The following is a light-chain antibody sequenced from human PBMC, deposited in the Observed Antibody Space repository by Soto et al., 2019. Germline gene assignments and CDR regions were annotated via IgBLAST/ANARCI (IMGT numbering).Light chain of an antibody. CDR3: QQYNSYWT. V-gene: IGKV1-5*01. J-gene: IGKJ1*01. Sequence: DIQMYQSSSTLSASIGYRFTITCRASQTVSSWLAWYQQKPGKAPNLLIYGASNLESGVPSRFSGSGSGTEFTLTISSLQTDDFATYYCQQYNSYWTFGQGTKVDIK. CDR2: GAS. CDR1: QTVSSW.